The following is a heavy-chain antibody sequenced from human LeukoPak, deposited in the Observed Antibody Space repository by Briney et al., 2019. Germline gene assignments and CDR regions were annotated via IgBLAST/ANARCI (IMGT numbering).Heavy chain of an antibody. CDR2: INHSGST. V-gene: IGHV4-34*01. CDR1: GGSFSGYY. J-gene: IGHJ4*02. CDR3: ARGRGGYNSTFDY. Sequence: PSETLSLTCAVYGGSFSGYYWSWIRQPPGKGLEWIGEINHSGSTNYNPSLKSRVTISVDTSKNQFSLKLSSVTAADTAVYYCARGRGGYNSTFDYWGQGTLVTVSS. D-gene: IGHD5-12*01.